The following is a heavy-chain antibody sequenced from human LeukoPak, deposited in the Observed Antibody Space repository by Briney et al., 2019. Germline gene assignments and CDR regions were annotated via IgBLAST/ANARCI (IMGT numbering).Heavy chain of an antibody. Sequence: PGGSLRLSCAASGFTFSSYEMNWVRQAPGKGLEWVSYISSSGSTIYYADSVKGRFTISRDNAKNSPYLQMNSLRAEDTAVYYCARSPRRWTQEYYFDYWGQGTLVTVSS. J-gene: IGHJ4*02. V-gene: IGHV3-48*03. CDR3: ARSPRRWTQEYYFDY. CDR1: GFTFSSYE. CDR2: ISSSGSTI. D-gene: IGHD2-15*01.